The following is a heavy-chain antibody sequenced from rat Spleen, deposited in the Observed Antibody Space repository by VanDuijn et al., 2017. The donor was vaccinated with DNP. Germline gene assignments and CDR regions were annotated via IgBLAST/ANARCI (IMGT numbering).Heavy chain of an antibody. Sequence: QVQLKESGPGLVQPSQTLSLTCTVSGLSLTSNSVSWIRQPPGKGLEWMGVIWSNGGTDYNSAIKSRPSISRDTSKGQVFLKLKSLQIEQTAMYLCARNDHYYDGYYHGYYFDYWGQGVMVTVSS. CDR3: ARNDHYYDGYYHGYYFDY. CDR1: GLSLTSNS. J-gene: IGHJ2*01. D-gene: IGHD1-12*03. V-gene: IGHV2-47*01. CDR2: IWSNGGT.